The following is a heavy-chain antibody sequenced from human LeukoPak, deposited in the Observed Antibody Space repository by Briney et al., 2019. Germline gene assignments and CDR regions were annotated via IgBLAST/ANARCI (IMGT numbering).Heavy chain of an antibody. CDR1: GFTFSSYW. Sequence: GGSLRLSCAASGFTFSSYWMNWARQAPGKGLEWVSSIGGGSSYIYYADSAKGRFTISRDNAKNSLYLQMNSLRAEDTAVYYCARDSENDYWGQGTLVTVSS. J-gene: IGHJ4*02. CDR3: ARDSENDY. V-gene: IGHV3-21*01. CDR2: IGGGSSYI.